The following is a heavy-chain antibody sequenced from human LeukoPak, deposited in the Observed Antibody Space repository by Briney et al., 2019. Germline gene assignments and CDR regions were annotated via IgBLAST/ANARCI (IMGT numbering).Heavy chain of an antibody. CDR3: ARIRPYLIAVAGTRGWFDP. CDR2: IYHSGST. D-gene: IGHD6-19*01. V-gene: IGHV4-30-2*01. J-gene: IGHJ5*02. CDR1: GGSISSGGYS. Sequence: SETLSLTCAVSGGSISSGGYSWSWIRQPPGKGLEWIGYIYHSGSTYYNPSLNSRVTMSVDTSKNQFSLKLSSVTAADTAVYYCARIRPYLIAVAGTRGWFDPWGQGTLVTVSS.